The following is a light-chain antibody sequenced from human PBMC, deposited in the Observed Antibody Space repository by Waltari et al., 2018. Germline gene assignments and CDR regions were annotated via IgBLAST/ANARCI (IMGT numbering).Light chain of an antibody. Sequence: DIQMTQSPSSLSASVGDRVTITCRASQSISMYLNWYQQKTGKAPKLLISAASSLQSGVPSRLSGSGYGTEFNLKLRSLQPEDFATYYCQQSYSTPLTFGPGTKVDIK. CDR3: QQSYSTPLT. J-gene: IGKJ3*01. CDR2: AAS. CDR1: QSISMY. V-gene: IGKV1-39*01.